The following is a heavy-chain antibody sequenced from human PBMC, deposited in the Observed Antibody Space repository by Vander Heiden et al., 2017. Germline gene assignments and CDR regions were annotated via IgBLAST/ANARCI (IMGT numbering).Heavy chain of an antibody. D-gene: IGHD1-26*01. CDR2: IDPSDSYT. Sequence: EVQLVPSGAEVKKPGESLKISCKGSGYTFSNYWINWVRQKPGKGLEWLGRIDPSDSYTNYSPSFQGHVTISVDNSISTAYLQWGSLKASDSGMYCCARLSANYYGTDWHFDLWGRGTLVTVSS. CDR3: ARLSANYYGTDWHFDL. CDR1: GYTFSNYW. V-gene: IGHV5-10-1*03. J-gene: IGHJ2*01.